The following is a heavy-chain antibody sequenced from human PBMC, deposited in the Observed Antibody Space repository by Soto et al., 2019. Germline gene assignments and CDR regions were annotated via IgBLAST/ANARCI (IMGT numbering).Heavy chain of an antibody. J-gene: IGHJ6*02. Sequence: VQLVQSGAEVERPGSSVKVSCKASGGTFSNHAISWVRQAPGPGLEWMGAIIPIFGIANYEQRFQGRVTSTADESSSTTYMELRSLRAEDTAVYYCARELTDHDGMDIWCPGTTVIVSS. CDR1: GGTFSNHA. V-gene: IGHV1-69*01. CDR3: ARELTDHDGMDI. CDR2: IIPIFGIA.